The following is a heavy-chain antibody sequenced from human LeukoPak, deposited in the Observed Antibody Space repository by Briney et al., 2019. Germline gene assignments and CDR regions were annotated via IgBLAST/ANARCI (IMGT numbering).Heavy chain of an antibody. CDR2: IYTSGST. V-gene: IGHV4-4*09. CDR3: ARQVDY. Sequence: SEALSDTRTDSLGSICVYYWSGIRPPPVKGRDCIGYIYTSGSTNYNPSLKSRVTISVDTSKNQFSLKLSSVTAADTAVYYCARQVDYWGQGTLVTVSS. J-gene: IGHJ4*02. CDR1: LGSICVYY.